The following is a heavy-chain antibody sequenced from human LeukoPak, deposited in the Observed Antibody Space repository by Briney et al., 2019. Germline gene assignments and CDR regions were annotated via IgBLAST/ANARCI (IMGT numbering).Heavy chain of an antibody. CDR1: GDSVSSNSAA. D-gene: IGHD2-2*01. Sequence: SQTLSLTCAISGDSVSSNSAAWSWIRQSPSRGLEWLGRTYYRSKWYNDYALSVKSRITINPDTSKNQFSLQLNSVTPEDTAVYYCARQIVVVPAAMVMGWFDPWGQGTLVTVSS. J-gene: IGHJ5*02. CDR2: TYYRSKWYN. V-gene: IGHV6-1*01. CDR3: ARQIVVVPAAMVMGWFDP.